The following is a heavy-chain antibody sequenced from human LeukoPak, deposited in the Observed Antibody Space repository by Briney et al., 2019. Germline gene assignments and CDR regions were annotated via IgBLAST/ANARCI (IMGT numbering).Heavy chain of an antibody. D-gene: IGHD2-15*01. V-gene: IGHV4-39*02. CDR1: GGSISYSSYY. Sequence: SETLSLTYTVSGGSISYSSYYWGWIRQPPGKGLEWIGSIYYTGSSYYNPSLKSRVTISVDTSKNQFSLKLRSVTAADTAVYYCARDCSGGSCCSGPFEYWGQGTLVTVSS. CDR2: IYYTGSS. J-gene: IGHJ4*02. CDR3: ARDCSGGSCCSGPFEY.